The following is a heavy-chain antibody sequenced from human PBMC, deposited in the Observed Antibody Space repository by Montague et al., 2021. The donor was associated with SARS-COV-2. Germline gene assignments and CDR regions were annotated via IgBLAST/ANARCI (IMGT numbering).Heavy chain of an antibody. Sequence: SETLSLTCTVSGGSISSSSYYWAWIRQPPGKGLECIGSIYYRGTTYYNPSLKSRVFISVDTSKNQLSLTLTSVTAADTAVYYCATQEDPSGWIPGPFDFWGQGTLLSVSS. V-gene: IGHV4-39*01. CDR1: GGSISSSSYY. J-gene: IGHJ4*02. D-gene: IGHD6-19*01. CDR2: IYYRGTT. CDR3: ATQEDPSGWIPGPFDF.